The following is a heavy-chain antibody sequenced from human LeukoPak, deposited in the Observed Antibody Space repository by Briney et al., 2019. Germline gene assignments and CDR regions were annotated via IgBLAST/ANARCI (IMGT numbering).Heavy chain of an antibody. CDR2: IGTAGDT. CDR3: ARDTYFYDSSPLDH. D-gene: IGHD3-22*01. J-gene: IGHJ4*02. CDR1: GFTFNSYA. Sequence: GGSLRLSCATSGFTFNSYAMHWVRQATGKGLEWVSAIGTAGDTFYPGSVKGRFTISRDNAKNSLYLQMNSLRAEDTALYYCARDTYFYDSSPLDHWGQGTLVTVSS. V-gene: IGHV3-13*01.